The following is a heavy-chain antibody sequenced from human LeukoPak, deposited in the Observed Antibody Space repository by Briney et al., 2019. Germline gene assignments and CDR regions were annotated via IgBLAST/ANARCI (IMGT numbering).Heavy chain of an antibody. V-gene: IGHV3-9*01. CDR3: AKDTPGMGFDY. CDR1: GFTFDDYA. D-gene: IGHD6-13*01. J-gene: IGHJ4*02. Sequence: GRSLRLSCAASGFTFDDYAMHWVRQAPGKGLEWVSGITWNSGNIVYADSVKGRFTISRDNAMNSLYLQMDSLRAEDTALYYCAKDTPGMGFDYWGQGTPVTVSS. CDR2: ITWNSGNI.